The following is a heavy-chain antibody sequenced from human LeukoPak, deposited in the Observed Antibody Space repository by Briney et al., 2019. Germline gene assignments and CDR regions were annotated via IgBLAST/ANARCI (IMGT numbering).Heavy chain of an antibody. CDR1: GGSISSYY. CDR2: IYTSGST. D-gene: IGHD3-3*01. CDR3: ARRFSKYDFWSGYYDY. Sequence: PSETLSLTCTVSGGSISSYYWSWIRQPPGKGLEWIGYIYTSGSTNYNPSLKSRVTISVDTSKSQFSLKLSSVTAADTAVYYCARRFSKYDFWSGYYDYWGQGTLVTVSS. J-gene: IGHJ4*02. V-gene: IGHV4-4*09.